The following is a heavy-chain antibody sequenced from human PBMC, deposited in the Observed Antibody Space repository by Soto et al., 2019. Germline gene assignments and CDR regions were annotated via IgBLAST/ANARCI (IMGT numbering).Heavy chain of an antibody. V-gene: IGHV4-59*01. CDR1: GGSISSNY. CDR3: ARVFHVGYYSLMDV. D-gene: IGHD3-10*01. CDR2: FYYSGST. Sequence: SETLSLTCTVSGGSISSNYWGWIRQPPGKGLEWIGSFYYSGSTNYNPSLKSRVIIPVDTSKNQFSLKLSSVTAADTAIYYCARVFHVGYYSLMDVWGQGTTVTVSS. J-gene: IGHJ6*02.